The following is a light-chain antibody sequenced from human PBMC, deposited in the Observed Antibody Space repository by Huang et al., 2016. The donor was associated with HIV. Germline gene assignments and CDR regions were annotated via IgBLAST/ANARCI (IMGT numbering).Light chain of an antibody. V-gene: IGKV3D-15*01. CDR3: QQYNNWPPWT. Sequence: TVMTQSPATLSVSPGERATLSCRASAGVSNNVAWYQQRPGQTPRLLIHGASTRHTGIPAKFSGRGSGTEFTLTITSLQPEDSAVYYCQQYNNWPPWTFGPGTQVEI. J-gene: IGKJ1*01. CDR1: AGVSNN. CDR2: GAS.